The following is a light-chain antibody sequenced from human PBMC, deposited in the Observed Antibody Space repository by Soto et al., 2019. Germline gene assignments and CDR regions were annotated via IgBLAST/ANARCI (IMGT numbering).Light chain of an antibody. Sequence: DIQMTQSPSTLSASVGDRVTITCRTSQSISNWLAWYQQKPGKAPELLIYDVSNLESGVPSRFSGSGSGTEFTLTISSLQPDDFATYYCQQYNTSMLTFGGGTKVEIK. J-gene: IGKJ4*01. CDR1: QSISNW. V-gene: IGKV1-5*01. CDR2: DVS. CDR3: QQYNTSMLT.